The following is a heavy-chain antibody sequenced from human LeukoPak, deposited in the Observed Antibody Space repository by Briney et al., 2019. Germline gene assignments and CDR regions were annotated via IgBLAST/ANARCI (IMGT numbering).Heavy chain of an antibody. CDR2: ISGSGGST. Sequence: PGGSLRLSCAASGFTFSGYAMSWVRQAPGKGLEWVSAISGSGGSTYYADSVKGRFTISRDNSKNTLYLQMNSLRAEDTAVYYCAKEPPYDYIWGSYRYSYYFDYWGQGTLVTVSS. D-gene: IGHD3-16*02. J-gene: IGHJ4*02. CDR3: AKEPPYDYIWGSYRYSYYFDY. CDR1: GFTFSGYA. V-gene: IGHV3-23*01.